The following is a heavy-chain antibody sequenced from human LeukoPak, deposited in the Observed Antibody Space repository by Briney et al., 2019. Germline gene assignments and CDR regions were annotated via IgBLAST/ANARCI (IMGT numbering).Heavy chain of an antibody. CDR1: GFTFDDYA. J-gene: IGHJ4*02. CDR2: ISWNSGSI. V-gene: IGHV3-9*03. D-gene: IGHD3-9*01. Sequence: GRSLRLSCAASGFTFDDYAMRWVRQAPGKGLEWVSGISWNSGSIGYADSVKGRFTISRDNAKNSLYLQMNSLRAEDMALYYCAKANYDILTGYTDYWGQGTLVTVSS. CDR3: AKANYDILTGYTDY.